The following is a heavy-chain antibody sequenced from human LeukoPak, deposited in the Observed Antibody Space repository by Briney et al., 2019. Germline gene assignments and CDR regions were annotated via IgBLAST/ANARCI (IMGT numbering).Heavy chain of an antibody. CDR1: GGTFSSYA. Sequence: ASVKVTCKASGGTFSSYAISWVRRAPGQGLEWMGGIIPIFGTANYAQKFQGRVTITADESTSTAYMELSSLRSEDTAVYYCARDYYDSSGSPRPAFDIWGQGTMVTVSS. D-gene: IGHD3-22*01. CDR3: ARDYYDSSGSPRPAFDI. J-gene: IGHJ3*02. V-gene: IGHV1-69*13. CDR2: IIPIFGTA.